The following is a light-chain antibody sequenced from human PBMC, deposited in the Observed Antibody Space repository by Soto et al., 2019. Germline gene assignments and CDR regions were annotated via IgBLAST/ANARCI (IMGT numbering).Light chain of an antibody. CDR3: QQYGSSPIT. V-gene: IGKV3-20*01. CDR1: QSVSTY. CDR2: GAS. Sequence: DTVLTQSPATLSLSPGESATLSCRASQSVSTYLAWYQQKPGQAPRLLIYGASSRATGIPDRFSGSGSGTDFTLTISRLEPEDFAVYYCQQYGSSPITFGQGTRLEIK. J-gene: IGKJ5*01.